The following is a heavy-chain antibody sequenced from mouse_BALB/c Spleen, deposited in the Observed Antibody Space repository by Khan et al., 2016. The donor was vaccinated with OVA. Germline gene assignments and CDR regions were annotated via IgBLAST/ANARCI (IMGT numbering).Heavy chain of an antibody. J-gene: IGHJ1*01. Sequence: QVQLKESGPGLVAPSQGLSITCTVSGFSLTNYDISWIRQPPGKGLEWLGVIWTGGDTNYNSAFMSRLSISKDNSKSQVFLKMNSLQTDDTAIYYCVRRGHYYGSFYWYFDVWGAGTTVTVSS. CDR1: GFSLTNYD. D-gene: IGHD1-1*01. CDR3: VRRGHYYGSFYWYFDV. CDR2: IWTGGDT. V-gene: IGHV2-9-2*01.